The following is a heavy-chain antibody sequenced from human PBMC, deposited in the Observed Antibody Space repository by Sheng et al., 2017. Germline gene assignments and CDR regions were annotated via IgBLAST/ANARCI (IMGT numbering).Heavy chain of an antibody. J-gene: IGHJ4*02. CDR3: ARDSGYSNYRAVDY. CDR2: INPNSGGT. Sequence: QVQLVQSGAEMKKPGASVKVSCKASGYTFTGYYMHWVRQAPGQGLEWMGRINPNSGGTNYAQKFQGRVTMTRDTSISTAYMELSRLRSDDTAVYYCARDSGYSNYRAVDYWGQGTLVTVSS. D-gene: IGHD4-4*01. CDR1: GYTFTGYY. V-gene: IGHV1-2*06.